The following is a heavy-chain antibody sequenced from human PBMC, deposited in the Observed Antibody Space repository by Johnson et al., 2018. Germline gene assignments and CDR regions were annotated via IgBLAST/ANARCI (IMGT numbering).Heavy chain of an antibody. Sequence: VQLVESGGGLVQPGGSLRLSCAASGFTFSSYAMHWVRQAPGKGLEYVSAISSNGGSTYYANSVKGRFTISRANSKNTLYLKMGSLRAGDMDVYYCARGIVGATYDAFDIWGQGTMVTVSS. D-gene: IGHD1-26*01. J-gene: IGHJ3*02. CDR3: ARGIVGATYDAFDI. V-gene: IGHV3-64*01. CDR2: ISSNGGST. CDR1: GFTFSSYA.